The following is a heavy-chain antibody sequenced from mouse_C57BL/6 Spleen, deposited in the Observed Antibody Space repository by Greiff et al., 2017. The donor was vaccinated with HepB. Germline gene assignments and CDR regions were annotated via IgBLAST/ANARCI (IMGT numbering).Heavy chain of an antibody. V-gene: IGHV1-26*01. D-gene: IGHD2-4*01. Sequence: EVQLQQSGPELVKPGASVKISCKASGYTFTDYYMNWVKQSHGKSLEWIGDINPNNGGTSYNQKFKGKATLTVDKSSSTAYMELRSLTSEDSAVYYCYDYDKGYWGQGTTLTVSS. CDR2: INPNNGGT. J-gene: IGHJ2*01. CDR3: YDYDKGY. CDR1: GYTFTDYY.